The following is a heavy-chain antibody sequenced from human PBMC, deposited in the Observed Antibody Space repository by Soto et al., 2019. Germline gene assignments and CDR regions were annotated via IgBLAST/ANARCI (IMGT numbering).Heavy chain of an antibody. J-gene: IGHJ5*02. D-gene: IGHD3-3*01. CDR1: GGSISSGGYY. CDR3: ARAAAGRSDGPFDP. Sequence: LSLTCTVSGGSISSGGYYWSWIRQHPGKGLEWIGYIYYSGSTYYNPSLKSRVTISVDTSKNQFSLKLSSVTAADTAVYYCARAAAGRSDGPFDPWGQGTLVTVSS. V-gene: IGHV4-31*03. CDR2: IYYSGST.